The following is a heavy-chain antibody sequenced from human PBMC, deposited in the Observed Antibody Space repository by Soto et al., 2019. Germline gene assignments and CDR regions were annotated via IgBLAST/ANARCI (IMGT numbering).Heavy chain of an antibody. V-gene: IGHV4-61*08. J-gene: IGHJ4*02. D-gene: IGHD5-12*01. CDR3: ARAGSGYDFDY. Sequence: SETLSLTCTVSGGSISSGGYYWSWIRQPPGKGLEWIGYIYYSGSTNYNPSLKSRVTISVDTSKNQFSLKLSSVTAADTAVYYCARAGSGYDFDYWGQGTLVTVSS. CDR2: IYYSGST. CDR1: GGSISSGGYY.